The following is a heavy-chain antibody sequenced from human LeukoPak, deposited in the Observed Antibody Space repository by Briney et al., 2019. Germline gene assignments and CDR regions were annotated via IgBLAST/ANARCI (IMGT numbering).Heavy chain of an antibody. V-gene: IGHV4-39*01. CDR3: ARRITLVHAFDI. CDR2: IYYSGST. J-gene: IGHJ3*02. CDR1: GCSISSSSYY. D-gene: IGHD6-13*01. Sequence: PSETLSLTCTVSGCSISSSSYYWGWIRQPPGKGLEWIGSIYYSGSTYYNSSLKSRVTISVDTSKNQFSLKLSSVTAADTAVYYCARRITLVHAFDIWGQGTIVTLSS.